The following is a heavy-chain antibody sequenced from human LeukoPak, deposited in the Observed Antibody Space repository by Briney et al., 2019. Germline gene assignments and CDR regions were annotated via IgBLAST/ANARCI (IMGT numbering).Heavy chain of an antibody. CDR3: AKDHLPGIVVADRDY. CDR2: IFYSGST. J-gene: IGHJ4*02. Sequence: SETLSLTCTVSGGSISSYYWSWIRQPPGKGLEWIGYIFYSGSTNYNPSLKSRVTISVDTSKNQFPLKLSSVTAADTAVYYCAKDHLPGIVVADRDYWGQGTLVTVSS. V-gene: IGHV4-59*01. CDR1: GGSISSYY. D-gene: IGHD6-19*01.